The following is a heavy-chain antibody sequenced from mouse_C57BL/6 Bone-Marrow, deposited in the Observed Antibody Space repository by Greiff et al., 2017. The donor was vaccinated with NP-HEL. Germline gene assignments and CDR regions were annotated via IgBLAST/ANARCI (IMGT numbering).Heavy chain of an antibody. CDR1: GYAFTNYL. D-gene: IGHD2-2*01. CDR3: ARKDLLWLRRGYYFDY. V-gene: IGHV1-54*01. J-gene: IGHJ2*01. Sequence: VQLQQSGAELVRPGTSVKVSCKASGYAFTNYLIEWVKQRPGQGLEWIGVINPGSGGTNYNEKFKGKATLTADKSSSTAYMQLSSLTSEDSAVYFCARKDLLWLRRGYYFDYWGQGTTLTVSS. CDR2: INPGSGGT.